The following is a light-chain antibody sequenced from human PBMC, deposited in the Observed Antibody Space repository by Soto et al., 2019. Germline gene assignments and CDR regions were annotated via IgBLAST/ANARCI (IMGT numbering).Light chain of an antibody. CDR3: SSYTSSSPSNYV. CDR2: EVS. J-gene: IGLJ1*01. V-gene: IGLV2-14*01. CDR1: SSDVGGYND. Sequence: QAALTQPASVSGSPGQSITSSCNGTSSDVGGYNDVSWYQHHPGKAPKLMIYEVSNRPSGVSNRFSGSKSGNTASLTISGLQAEDEADYSCSSYTSSSPSNYVFGTGTKLTVL.